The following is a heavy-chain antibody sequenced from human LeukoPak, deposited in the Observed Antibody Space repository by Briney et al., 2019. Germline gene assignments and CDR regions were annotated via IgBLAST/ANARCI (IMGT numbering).Heavy chain of an antibody. J-gene: IGHJ4*02. CDR2: ISGYNGNT. V-gene: IGHV1-18*01. CDR1: GYTFTSYG. Sequence: ASVKVSCKASGYTFTSYGISWVRQAPGQGVEWMGWISGYNGNTNYAQKLQGRVTMTKDTSTSTAYMELKSLRSDDTAVYYCARADIRAIASSGWYGFDYWGQGTLVTVSS. CDR3: ARADIRAIASSGWYGFDY. D-gene: IGHD6-19*01.